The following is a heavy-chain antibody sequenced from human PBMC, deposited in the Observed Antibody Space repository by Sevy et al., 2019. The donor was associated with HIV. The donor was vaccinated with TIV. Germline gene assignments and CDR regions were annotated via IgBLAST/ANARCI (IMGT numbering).Heavy chain of an antibody. Sequence: SETLSLTCTVSGGSITSLYCNWIRQPPGKGLEWIANIYYNVHINYNPSLKSRFTLSLDTSKNQFSLRLSSVTAADTAMYYCAGENAWGRGYSWGQGTLVTVSS. V-gene: IGHV4-59*08. CDR3: AGENAWGRGYS. J-gene: IGHJ4*02. D-gene: IGHD1-26*01. CDR2: IYYNVHI. CDR1: GGSITSLY.